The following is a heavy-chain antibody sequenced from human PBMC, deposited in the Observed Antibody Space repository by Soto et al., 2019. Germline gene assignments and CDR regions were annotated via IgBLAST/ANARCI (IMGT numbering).Heavy chain of an antibody. D-gene: IGHD2-2*01. CDR1: GGTFSSYT. CDR2: IIPILGIA. CDR3: APSYCSSTSCSQGEFDY. V-gene: IGHV1-69*02. Sequence: SVKVSCKASGGTFSSYTISWVRQAPGQGLEWMGRIIPILGIANYAQKFQGRVTITADKSTSTAYMELSSLRSEDTAVYYCAPSYCSSTSCSQGEFDYWGQGTLVTVSS. J-gene: IGHJ4*02.